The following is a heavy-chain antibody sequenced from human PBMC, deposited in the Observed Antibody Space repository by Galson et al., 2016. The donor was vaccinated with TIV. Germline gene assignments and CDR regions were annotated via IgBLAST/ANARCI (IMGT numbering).Heavy chain of an antibody. CDR1: GVTFSYFA. J-gene: IGHJ4*02. Sequence: SVKVSCKASGVTFSYFAFSWVRQAPGQGLEWMGGIVPMFGTTNYAQKFQGRVTISADESTTTAYLELSSLRSGHTAVYYCARGRGIYDRSGYFLFDYWGQGTLVTVTS. V-gene: IGHV1-69*13. CDR2: IVPMFGTT. D-gene: IGHD3-22*01. CDR3: ARGRGIYDRSGYFLFDY.